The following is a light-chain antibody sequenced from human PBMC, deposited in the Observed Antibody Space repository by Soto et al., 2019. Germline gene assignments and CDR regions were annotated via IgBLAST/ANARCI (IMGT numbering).Light chain of an antibody. CDR2: AAS. J-gene: IGKJ1*01. Sequence: DIQMTQSPSSLSASVGDRVTITCRAKESVSSYVNWYQQKPGKAPKLLIYAASSLQSGVPARFSGSGSVTDFTLTISGLQPEDFATYYCQQSFSKWTFGQGTKVEIK. CDR3: QQSFSKWT. V-gene: IGKV1-39*01. CDR1: ESVSSY.